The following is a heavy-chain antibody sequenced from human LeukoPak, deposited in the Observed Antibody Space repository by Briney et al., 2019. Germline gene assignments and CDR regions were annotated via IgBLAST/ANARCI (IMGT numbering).Heavy chain of an antibody. D-gene: IGHD2-21*01. V-gene: IGHV3-23*01. CDR3: AKDFRIGYSAHFDY. CDR2: IYENGGTT. CDR1: GFTFRSHA. Sequence: GGSLRLSCVGSGFTFRSHAMSWVRQAPEKGLEFVSGIYENGGTTYYADSVKGRFSISRDNSKNTLYLQMDSLRGEDTAVYYCAKDFRIGYSAHFDYWGQGALVTVPS. J-gene: IGHJ4*02.